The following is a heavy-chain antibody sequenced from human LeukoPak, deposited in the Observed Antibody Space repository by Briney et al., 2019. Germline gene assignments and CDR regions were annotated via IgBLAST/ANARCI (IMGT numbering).Heavy chain of an antibody. V-gene: IGHV4-31*03. D-gene: IGHD3-3*01. CDR2: IYYSGST. CDR3: ARASDFWSGHNWFDP. J-gene: IGHJ5*02. Sequence: PSQTLSLTCTVSGGSISSDGYYWSWVRQHPGTGLEWIGYIYYSGSTYYNPSLKSRVTISVDTSKTQFSLKLSSVTAADTAVYYCARASDFWSGHNWFDPWGQGTLVTVSS. CDR1: GGSISSDGYY.